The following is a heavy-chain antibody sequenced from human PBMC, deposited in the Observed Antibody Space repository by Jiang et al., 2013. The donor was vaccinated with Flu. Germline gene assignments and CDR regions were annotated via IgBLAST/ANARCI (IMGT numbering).Heavy chain of an antibody. CDR2: IFTSGST. Sequence: GSGLVKPSQTLSLTCSVSGGSVSSGGYYWSWIRQPAGKGLEWIGRIFTSGSTDYNPSLKSRVIISLDTSKNEVSLRLSSVTAADTAVYYCARDWEQARPGAYYYYAMDVWGQGTTATVSS. V-gene: IGHV4-61*02. CDR1: GGSVSSGGYY. J-gene: IGHJ6*02. D-gene: IGHD6-6*01. CDR3: ARDWEQARPGAYYYYAMDV.